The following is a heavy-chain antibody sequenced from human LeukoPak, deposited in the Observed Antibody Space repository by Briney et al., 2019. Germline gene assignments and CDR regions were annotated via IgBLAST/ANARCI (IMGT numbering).Heavy chain of an antibody. CDR3: ARTYCTYGACGYYLDY. V-gene: IGHV4-39*01. D-gene: IGHD2-8*01. CDR2: TYYSGTI. CDR1: GGFIGSSPYY. J-gene: IGHJ4*02. Sequence: PSETLSLTCTVSGGFIGSSPYYWGWIRQPPGKGLEWIGYTYYSGTIYYNPSLKSRVTISVDTSKNQFSLKLSSVTAADSAVYYCARTYCTYGACGYYLDYWGQGTLVTVSS.